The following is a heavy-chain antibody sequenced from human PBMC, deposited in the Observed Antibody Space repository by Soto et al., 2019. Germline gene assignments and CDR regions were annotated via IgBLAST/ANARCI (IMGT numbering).Heavy chain of an antibody. V-gene: IGHV3-48*02. CDR1: GFTFSSYS. Sequence: PGGSLRLSCAASGFTFSSYSMNWVRQAPGKGLEWVSYISSSSSTIYYADSVKGRFTISRDNAKNSLYLQMNSLRDEDTAVYYCARDLVAAAGTVNSFDYWGQGTLVTVSS. D-gene: IGHD6-13*01. CDR2: ISSSSSTI. J-gene: IGHJ4*02. CDR3: ARDLVAAAGTVNSFDY.